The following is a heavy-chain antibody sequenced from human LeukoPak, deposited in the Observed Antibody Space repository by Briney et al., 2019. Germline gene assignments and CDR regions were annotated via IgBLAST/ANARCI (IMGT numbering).Heavy chain of an antibody. CDR2: IYSGGST. D-gene: IGHD3-9*01. J-gene: IGHJ6*02. Sequence: GGSLRLSCAASGFTVSSYYMSWVRQAPGKGLEWVSVIYSGGSTYYADSVKGRFTISRDNSKNTLYLQMNSLRAEDTAVYYCASPDWYYYYGMDVWGQGTQVTVSS. CDR1: GFTVSSYY. CDR3: ASPDWYYYYGMDV. V-gene: IGHV3-66*01.